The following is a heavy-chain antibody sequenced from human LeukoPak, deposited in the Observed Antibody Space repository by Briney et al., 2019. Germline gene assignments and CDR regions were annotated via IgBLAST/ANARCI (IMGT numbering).Heavy chain of an antibody. D-gene: IGHD2-2*01. Sequence: PGGSLRLSCAASGFTFSSYGMHWVRQAPGKGLEWVAFIRYDGSNKYYADSVKRRFTISRDNSKNTLYLQMNSLRAEDTAVYYCAKDWPFRGSSTSCSYWGQGTLVTVSS. CDR1: GFTFSSYG. J-gene: IGHJ4*02. CDR2: IRYDGSNK. CDR3: AKDWPFRGSSTSCSY. V-gene: IGHV3-30*02.